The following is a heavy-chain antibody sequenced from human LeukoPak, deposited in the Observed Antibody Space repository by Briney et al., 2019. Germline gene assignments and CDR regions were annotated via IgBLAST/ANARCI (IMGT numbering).Heavy chain of an antibody. CDR3: DFDF. J-gene: IGHJ4*02. CDR2: IVPVIGVA. Sequence: SVKVSCKAPGDTLITHYISWVRQALGQGLEWVGRIVPVIGVATYAQSLQGRVIITADRSTNTAYMELSSLRFEDSAVYYYDFDFWGQGSLVTVSS. V-gene: IGHV1-69*02. D-gene: IGHD3-16*01. CDR1: GDTLITHY.